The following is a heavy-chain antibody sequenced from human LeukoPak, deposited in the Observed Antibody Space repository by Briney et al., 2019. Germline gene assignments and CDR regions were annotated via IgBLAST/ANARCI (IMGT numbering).Heavy chain of an antibody. CDR1: GFTFGSNW. CDR3: ARNTLSAAGDY. D-gene: IGHD6-13*01. CDR2: IKADGSEE. J-gene: IGHJ4*02. V-gene: IGHV3-7*01. Sequence: PGGSLRLSCAASGFTFGSNWMTWVRQAPGRGLEWVANIKADGSEESYADFVKGRFTISRDNAKNLVFLQMNSLRTEDTAVYYCARNTLSAAGDYWGQGTLVSVSS.